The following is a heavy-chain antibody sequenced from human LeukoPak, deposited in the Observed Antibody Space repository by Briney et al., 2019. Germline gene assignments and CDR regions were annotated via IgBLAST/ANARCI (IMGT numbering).Heavy chain of an antibody. D-gene: IGHD3-22*01. CDR3: AGTSEATHYSLSSGHYLGAFDI. Sequence: PGGSLRLSCAASGFAFSNYVMHWVRQTPGKGLEWVAVIWYDGSNKYYADSVKGRFTISRDNSKNTLYLQMNSLRAEDTAVFYCAGTSEATHYSLSSGHYLGAFDIWGQGTMVTVSS. V-gene: IGHV3-33*01. CDR2: IWYDGSNK. CDR1: GFAFSNYV. J-gene: IGHJ3*02.